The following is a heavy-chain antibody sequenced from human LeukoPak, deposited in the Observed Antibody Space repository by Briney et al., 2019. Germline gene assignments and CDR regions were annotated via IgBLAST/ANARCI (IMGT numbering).Heavy chain of an antibody. CDR1: GFTFSDYY. Sequence: GGSLRLSCAASGFTFSDYYMSWIRQAPGKGLEWVSYISSSGSTIYYADSVKGRFTISRDNAKNSLYLQMNSLRAEDTAVYYCAPSPDLQLEYNYWGQGTLVTVSS. D-gene: IGHD3-3*01. V-gene: IGHV3-11*01. J-gene: IGHJ4*02. CDR2: ISSSGSTI. CDR3: APSPDLQLEYNY.